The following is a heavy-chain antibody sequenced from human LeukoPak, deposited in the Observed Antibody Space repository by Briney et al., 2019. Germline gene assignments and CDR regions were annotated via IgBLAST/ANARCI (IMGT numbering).Heavy chain of an antibody. CDR2: IYYSGST. CDR1: GGSISGGGYY. Sequence: SETLSLTCTVSGGSISGGGYYWNWIRQPPGKGLEWIGYIYYSGSTNYNPSLKSRVTISVDTSKNQLSLRLTSVTTADTAVYYCAREVRTATAFDIWGQGTMVTVSS. CDR3: AREVRTATAFDI. V-gene: IGHV4-61*08. J-gene: IGHJ3*02.